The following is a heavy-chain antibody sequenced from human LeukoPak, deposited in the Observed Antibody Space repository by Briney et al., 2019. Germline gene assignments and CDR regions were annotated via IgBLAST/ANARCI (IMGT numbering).Heavy chain of an antibody. V-gene: IGHV4-31*03. D-gene: IGHD3-10*01. CDR2: IYYSGST. CDR1: GGSISSGGYY. CDR3: ASGGGYGSGSYYLHY. J-gene: IGHJ4*02. Sequence: SETLSLTCTVSGGSISSGGYYWNWIRQHPGKGLEWIGYIYYSGSTYYNPSLKSRITISVDTSKNQFSLKLSSVTAADTAVYYCASGGGYGSGSYYLHYWGQGILVTVSS.